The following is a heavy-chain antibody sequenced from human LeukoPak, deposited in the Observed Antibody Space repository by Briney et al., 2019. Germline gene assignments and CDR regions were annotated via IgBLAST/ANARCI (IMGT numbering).Heavy chain of an antibody. D-gene: IGHD3-10*01. CDR2: IFYSGGT. V-gene: IGHV4-39*07. CDR1: GGSINTPNYY. J-gene: IGHJ3*02. CDR3: AKSNGYGLVDI. Sequence: LETLSLTCTVSGGSINTPNYYWGWIRQTPGKGLEWIGNIFYSGGTYYSPSLTSRVTISLDTSRNQFSLKLNSVTAADTAVYYCAKSNGYGLVDIWGRGTMVTVSS.